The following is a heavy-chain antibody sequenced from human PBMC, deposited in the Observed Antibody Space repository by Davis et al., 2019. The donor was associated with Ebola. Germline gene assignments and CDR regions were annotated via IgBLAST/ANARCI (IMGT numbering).Heavy chain of an antibody. CDR1: GGSFSGYY. Sequence: LSLTCAVYGGSFSGYYWSWIRQAPGKGLEWVGFIRSKAYGGTTEYAASVKGRFTISRDDSKTIAYLQMNSLKTEDTDVDYCTSEAGGGMDVWGQGTTVTVSS. J-gene: IGHJ6*02. CDR3: TSEAGGGMDV. CDR2: IRSKAYGGTT. V-gene: IGHV3-49*03. D-gene: IGHD3-16*01.